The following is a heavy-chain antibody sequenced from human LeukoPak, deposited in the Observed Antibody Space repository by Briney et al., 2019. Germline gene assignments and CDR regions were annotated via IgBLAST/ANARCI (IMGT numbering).Heavy chain of an antibody. V-gene: IGHV4-30-4*01. CDR3: ARDANYYDSSGYLDNAFDI. Sequence: SETLSLTCTVSGGSISSGDYFWTWIRQPPGKGLEWIGYIYYSGTTFYNPYLKSRVTISVDTSKNQFSLKLSSVTAADTAVYYCARDANYYDSSGYLDNAFDIWGQGTMVTVSS. CDR2: IYYSGTT. J-gene: IGHJ3*02. CDR1: GGSISSGDYF. D-gene: IGHD3-22*01.